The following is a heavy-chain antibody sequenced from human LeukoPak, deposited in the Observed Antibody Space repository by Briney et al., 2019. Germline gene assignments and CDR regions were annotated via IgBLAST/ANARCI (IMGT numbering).Heavy chain of an antibody. CDR2: ISGDESST. V-gene: IGHV3-74*01. D-gene: IGHD6-19*01. CDR1: GFTFSSYW. CDR3: AGPGIALDVFYYFDY. Sequence: GGSLRLSCAASGFTFSSYWMHWVRQAPGKGLVWVSRISGDESSTTYADSVKGRFTITRDNAKNTLYLQMNSLRVEDTAVYYCAGPGIALDVFYYFDYWGQGTLVTVSS. J-gene: IGHJ4*02.